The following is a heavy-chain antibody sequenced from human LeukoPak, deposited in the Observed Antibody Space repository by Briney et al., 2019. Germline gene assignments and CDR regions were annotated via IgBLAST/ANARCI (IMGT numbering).Heavy chain of an antibody. J-gene: IGHJ4*02. Sequence: GGSLRLSCAASGFTFSYYEMNWFRQAPGKGLEWVSYISSSGVTIYYADSVEGRFTSSRDNAKNSLYLQMNSLRAEDTAVYYCARDFVRGSGYYRLDYWGQGSLVTVSS. CDR1: GFTFSYYE. CDR2: ISSSGVTI. D-gene: IGHD3-22*01. CDR3: ARDFVRGSGYYRLDY. V-gene: IGHV3-48*03.